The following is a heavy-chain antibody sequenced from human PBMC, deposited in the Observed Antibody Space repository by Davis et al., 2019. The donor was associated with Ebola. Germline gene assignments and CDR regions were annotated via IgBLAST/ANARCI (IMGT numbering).Heavy chain of an antibody. J-gene: IGHJ4*02. V-gene: IGHV4-39*07. CDR3: AGAGYSSGWNFAS. Sequence: SETLSLTCTVSGGSISSSSYYWGWIRQPPGKGLEWIGSIYYSGNTNSNPSLKSRVTISVDTSKNQFSLKLSSVTAADTAVYFCAGAGYSSGWNFASWGQGTLVTVSS. CDR1: GGSISSSSYY. CDR2: IYYSGNT. D-gene: IGHD6-19*01.